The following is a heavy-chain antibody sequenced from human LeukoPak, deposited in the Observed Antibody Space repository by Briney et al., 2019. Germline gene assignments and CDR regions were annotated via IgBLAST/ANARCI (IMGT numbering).Heavy chain of an antibody. CDR1: GGSISSTN. CDR2: ISGSGEST. Sequence: GTLSLTCAVSGGSISSTNWWSWVRQPPGKGLEWVSMISGSGESTTYAGSVKGRFTASRDNSQNTLYLQMDSLRGDDTALYYCAKDVWGPTAMKNNWFDPWGQGTLVTVS. J-gene: IGHJ5*02. V-gene: IGHV3-23*01. CDR3: AKDVWGPTAMKNNWFDP. D-gene: IGHD3-16*01.